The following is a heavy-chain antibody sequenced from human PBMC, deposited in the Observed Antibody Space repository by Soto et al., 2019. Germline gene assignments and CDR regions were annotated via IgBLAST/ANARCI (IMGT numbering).Heavy chain of an antibody. J-gene: IGHJ4*02. CDR3: ARHRSVGGYDYVAYFDY. Sequence: SETLSLTCTVSGGSISSYYWSWIRQPPGKGLEWIGYIYYSGSTNYNPSLKSRVPISVDTSKNQFSLKLSSVTAADTAVYYCARHRSVGGYDYVAYFDYWGQGTLVTVSS. D-gene: IGHD5-12*01. CDR2: IYYSGST. CDR1: GGSISSYY. V-gene: IGHV4-59*08.